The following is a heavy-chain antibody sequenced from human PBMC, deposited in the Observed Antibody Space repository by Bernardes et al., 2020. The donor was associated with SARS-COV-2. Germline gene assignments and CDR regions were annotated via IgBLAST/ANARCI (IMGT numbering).Heavy chain of an antibody. Sequence: SETLSLTCAVSGGSFSGYYWGWIRQPPGKGLEWIGEINHAGSTNYNPSLKSRFTISLDTSKNQFSLKVTSMTAADTALYYCMRSKATRTDLWGQGALVTVSS. J-gene: IGHJ5*02. CDR2: INHAGST. CDR1: GGSFSGYY. V-gene: IGHV4-34*01. CDR3: MRSKATRTDL.